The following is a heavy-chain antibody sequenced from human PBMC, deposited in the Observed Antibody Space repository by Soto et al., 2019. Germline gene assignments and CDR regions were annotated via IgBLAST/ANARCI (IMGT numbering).Heavy chain of an antibody. CDR3: VKDFRGGYDWAHD. D-gene: IGHD5-12*01. Sequence: EVQLLESGGDLVQPGGSLRLSCAASGLTFSNYAMSWVRQAPGKGLEWVSLIRGSGGPTNYADSVKGRFTVSRDNSKNMRFLQMNSLRAEDTAVYYCVKDFRGGYDWAHDWGQGTLVTVSS. V-gene: IGHV3-23*01. CDR1: GLTFSNYA. J-gene: IGHJ4*02. CDR2: IRGSGGPT.